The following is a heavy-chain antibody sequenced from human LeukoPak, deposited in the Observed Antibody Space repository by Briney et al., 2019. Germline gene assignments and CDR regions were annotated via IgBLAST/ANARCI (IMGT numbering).Heavy chain of an antibody. V-gene: IGHV4-59*01. Sequence: SETLSLTCTVSGGSISGYYWSWIRQPPGKGLEWIGYIYNTGSTNSNPSLKSRVTISIDTSKNQFSLRLSSVTAADTAVYYCARFASGYGRPFDYWGQGTLVTVSS. D-gene: IGHD5-12*01. CDR1: GGSISGYY. J-gene: IGHJ4*02. CDR3: ARFASGYGRPFDY. CDR2: IYNTGST.